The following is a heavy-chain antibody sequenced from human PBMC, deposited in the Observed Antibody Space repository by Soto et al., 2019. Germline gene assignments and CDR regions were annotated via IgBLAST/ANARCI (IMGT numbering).Heavy chain of an antibody. CDR1: GYSFTSYW. J-gene: IGHJ4*03. CDR2: IYPGDSDT. Sequence: PGESLKISCKGSGYSFTSYWIGWVRQMPGKGLEWMGIIYPGDSDTRYSPSFQGQVTISADKSITSAFVQWGSLKASDSAIYYCARFRAPRRQLISMSFHLWGLGTLVTVSS. D-gene: IGHD6-13*01. V-gene: IGHV5-51*01. CDR3: ARFRAPRRQLISMSFHL.